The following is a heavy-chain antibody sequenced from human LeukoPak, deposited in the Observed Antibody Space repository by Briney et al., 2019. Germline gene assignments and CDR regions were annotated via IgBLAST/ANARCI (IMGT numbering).Heavy chain of an antibody. Sequence: RTSETLSLTCTVSGGSIRSSSYYWGWIRQPPGKGLEWIGSIYYSGSTYYNPSLKSRVTISVDTSKNQFSLKLSSVTAADTAMYYCARHEHKAVAGDTWGQGTLVTVSS. V-gene: IGHV4-39*01. D-gene: IGHD6-13*01. CDR2: IYYSGST. CDR1: GGSIRSSSYY. J-gene: IGHJ4*02. CDR3: ARHEHKAVAGDT.